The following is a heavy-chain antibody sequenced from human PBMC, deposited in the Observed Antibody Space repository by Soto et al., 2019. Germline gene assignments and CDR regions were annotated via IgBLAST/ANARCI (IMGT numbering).Heavy chain of an antibody. Sequence: QVQLQESGPGLVKPSETLSLTCTVSGGSISSYYWSWIRQPPGKGLEWIGYIHYSGSTNYNPSLKSRVTISVDTSKHQFSLNLRSVTAADTAVYYCARPHGGSSGWDNWCDPWGQGTLVTVSS. CDR2: IHYSGST. J-gene: IGHJ5*02. V-gene: IGHV4-59*01. CDR1: GGSISSYY. D-gene: IGHD6-25*01. CDR3: ARPHGGSSGWDNWCDP.